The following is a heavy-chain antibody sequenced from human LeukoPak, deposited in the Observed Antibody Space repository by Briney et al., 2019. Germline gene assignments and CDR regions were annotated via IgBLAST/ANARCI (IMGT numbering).Heavy chain of an antibody. CDR3: ASLGTNIDFDY. Sequence: SETLSLTCSVSGDSVSRSDSYWDWIRQPPGKGLEWIGTIYYSGRTYYSPSLRSRVTMSVDPSNNQFSLTLRSVTAADTAVYYCASLGTNIDFDYWGQGTLVTVSS. CDR2: IYYSGRT. V-gene: IGHV4-39*01. D-gene: IGHD1/OR15-1a*01. CDR1: GDSVSRSDSY. J-gene: IGHJ4*02.